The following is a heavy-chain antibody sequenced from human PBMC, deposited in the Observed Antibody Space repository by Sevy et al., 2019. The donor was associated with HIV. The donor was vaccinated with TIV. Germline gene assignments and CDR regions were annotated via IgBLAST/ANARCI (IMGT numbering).Heavy chain of an antibody. CDR1: GASISSSGYY. V-gene: IGHV4-39*01. D-gene: IGHD6-19*01. Sequence: SETLSLTCTVSGASISSSGYYWGWIRQPPGKGLEWIASIRYSGSTFYNPSLKSRVTISADTSNNQFSLKLNSVTAADTAIYYCAGPMLTYNSGWSYYEYWGQGTVVTVSS. CDR3: AGPMLTYNSGWSYYEY. CDR2: IRYSGST. J-gene: IGHJ4*02.